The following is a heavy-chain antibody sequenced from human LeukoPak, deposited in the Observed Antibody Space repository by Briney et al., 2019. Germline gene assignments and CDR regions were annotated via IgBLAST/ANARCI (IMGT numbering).Heavy chain of an antibody. Sequence: SETLSLTCTVSGGSISSYYWSWIRQPPGKGLEWIGYIHYSGSTNYNPSLKSRVTISVDTSKNQFSLKLSSVTAADTAVYYCARLAYDSSGYYDYYFDYWGQGTLVTVSS. D-gene: IGHD3-22*01. CDR1: GGSISSYY. J-gene: IGHJ4*02. CDR2: IHYSGST. CDR3: ARLAYDSSGYYDYYFDY. V-gene: IGHV4-59*01.